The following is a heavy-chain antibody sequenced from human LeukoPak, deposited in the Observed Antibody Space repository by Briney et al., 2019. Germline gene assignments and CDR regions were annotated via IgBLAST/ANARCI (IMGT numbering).Heavy chain of an antibody. D-gene: IGHD6-19*01. CDR3: ASSGWYLGSFDY. J-gene: IGHJ4*02. V-gene: IGHV4-39*01. CDR1: GGSISSSSYY. Sequence: SETLSLTCTVSGGSISSSSYYWGWIRQPPGKGLEWIGSIYYSGSTYYNPTLKSRVTISVDTSKNQFSLELSSVTAADTAVYYCASSGWYLGSFDYWGQGTLVTVSS. CDR2: IYYSGST.